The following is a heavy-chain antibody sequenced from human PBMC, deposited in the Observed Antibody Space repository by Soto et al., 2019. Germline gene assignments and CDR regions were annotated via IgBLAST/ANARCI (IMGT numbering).Heavy chain of an antibody. J-gene: IGHJ6*02. CDR3: ARDGGGPYCSSTSCYGMDV. Sequence: QVQLVQSGAEVKKPGSSVKVSCNASGGTFSSYAISWVRQAPGQGLEWMGGIIPIFGTTNYAQKFQGRVTITADESTSTAYMELSSLRSEDTAVYYCARDGGGPYCSSTSCYGMDVCGQGTTVTVSS. CDR1: GGTFSSYA. V-gene: IGHV1-69*01. CDR2: IIPIFGTT. D-gene: IGHD2-2*01.